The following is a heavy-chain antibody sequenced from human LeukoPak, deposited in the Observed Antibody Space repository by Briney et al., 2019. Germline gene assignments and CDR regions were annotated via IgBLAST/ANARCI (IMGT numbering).Heavy chain of an antibody. D-gene: IGHD3-10*01. CDR1: GGSFSGYY. V-gene: IGHV4-59*01. CDR3: ARGGLVPSFDP. CDR2: IYYSGST. Sequence: PSETLSLTSAVYGGSFSGYYWSWIRQPPGKGLEWIGYIYYSGSTDYNPSLKSRVTISIDTSKNQFSLKLSSVTAADTAVYYCARGGLVPSFDPWGQGTLVTVSP. J-gene: IGHJ5*02.